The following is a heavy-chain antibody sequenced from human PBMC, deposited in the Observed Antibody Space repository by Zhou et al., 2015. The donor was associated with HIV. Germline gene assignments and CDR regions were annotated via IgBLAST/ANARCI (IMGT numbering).Heavy chain of an antibody. CDR1: GGTFSSYA. D-gene: IGHD5-12*01. J-gene: IGHJ6*02. V-gene: IGHV1-69*01. CDR2: IIPIFGTA. Sequence: QVQLVQSGAEVKKPGSSVKVSCKASGGTFSSYAISWVRQAPGQGLEWMGGIIPIFGTANYAQKFQGRVTITADESTSTAYMELSSLRSEDTAVYYCARVGLRYSGYWHGGGYYYYGMDVWGQGTTVTVSS. CDR3: ARVGLRYSGYWHGGGYYYYGMDV.